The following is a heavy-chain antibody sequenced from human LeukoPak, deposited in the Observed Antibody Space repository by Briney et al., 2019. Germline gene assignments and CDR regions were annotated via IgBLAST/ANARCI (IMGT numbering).Heavy chain of an antibody. Sequence: GGSLRLSCAASGFTVSNNYMSWVRQAPGKGLEWVSTIYTGGSTYYADSAKGRFTLSRDNSKNTLYLQMNSLRAEDTAVYYCARENYDDSGPDAFDIWGQGTMVTVSS. CDR2: IYTGGST. CDR3: ARENYDDSGPDAFDI. D-gene: IGHD3-22*01. V-gene: IGHV3-53*01. J-gene: IGHJ3*02. CDR1: GFTVSNNY.